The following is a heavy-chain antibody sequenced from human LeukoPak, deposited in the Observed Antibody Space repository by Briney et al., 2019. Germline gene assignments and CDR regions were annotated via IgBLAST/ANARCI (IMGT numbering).Heavy chain of an antibody. CDR2: VKSRSAGETT. CDR3: TLIQGWGSGSYYRDF. V-gene: IGHV3-15*01. D-gene: IGHD3-10*01. CDR1: GFSISNDW. Sequence: GGSLRLSCAASGFSISNDWMSWVRQAPGKGLEWVARVKSRSAGETTDFAAPVKGRFTIPRDDSKDTLYLQMNSLKTEDTAVYCCTLIQGWGSGSYYRDFWGQGTLVTVSS. J-gene: IGHJ4*02.